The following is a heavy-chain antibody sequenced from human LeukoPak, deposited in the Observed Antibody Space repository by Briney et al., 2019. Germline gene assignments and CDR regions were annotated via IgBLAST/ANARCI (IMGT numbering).Heavy chain of an antibody. J-gene: IGHJ4*02. Sequence: GGSLRLSCVVSGFTVSSNYMSWVRQAPGKGLEWVANIKQDGSEKYYVDSVKGRFTISRDNAKNSLYLQMNSLRAEDTAVYYCARLIVGAIDYWGQGTLVTVSS. CDR2: IKQDGSEK. V-gene: IGHV3-7*01. D-gene: IGHD1-26*01. CDR3: ARLIVGAIDY. CDR1: GFTVSSNY.